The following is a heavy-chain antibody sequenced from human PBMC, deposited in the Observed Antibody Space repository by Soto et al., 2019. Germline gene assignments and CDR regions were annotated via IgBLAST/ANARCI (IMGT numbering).Heavy chain of an antibody. V-gene: IGHV4-4*02. Sequence: SETLSLTCAVSGASVSSTCWWSWVRQPPGKGPEWIGEINHRGSANYNPSLKSRVTISVDISKSQFSLRLTSVTAADTAVYYCARYNAASGTYYFDFWGQGALVTVSS. J-gene: IGHJ4*02. D-gene: IGHD6-13*01. CDR2: INHRGSA. CDR3: ARYNAASGTYYFDF. CDR1: GASVSSTCW.